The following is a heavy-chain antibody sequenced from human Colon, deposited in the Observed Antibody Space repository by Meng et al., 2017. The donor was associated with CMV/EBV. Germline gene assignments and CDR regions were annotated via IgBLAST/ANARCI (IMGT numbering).Heavy chain of an antibody. Sequence: GESLKISCTTSGFTFSSFSMNWVRQAPGKGLEWVSSISTSGTYIHYADSVKGRFTISRDNAKNSLYLQMDSLRAEDRGVYYCARDVTTDTGFSYGSQPGYWGQGSLVTVSS. CDR3: ARDVTTDTGFSYGSQPGY. CDR2: ISTSGTYI. CDR1: GFTFSSFS. D-gene: IGHD5-18*01. J-gene: IGHJ4*02. V-gene: IGHV3-21*06.